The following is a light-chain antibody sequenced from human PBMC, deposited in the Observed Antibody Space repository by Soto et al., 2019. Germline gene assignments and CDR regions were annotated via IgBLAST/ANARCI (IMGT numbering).Light chain of an antibody. CDR3: SSYAGSNTI. J-gene: IGLJ2*01. CDR2: EVS. V-gene: IGLV2-8*01. CDR1: SSDVGGYNY. Sequence: QSALTQPPSASGSPGQSVTISCTGTSSDVGGYNYVSWYQQHPGKAPKLMIYEVSKRPSGVPDRFSGSKSGNTASLTVSGLQAEDEADYYCSSYAGSNTIFGGGTTLTVL.